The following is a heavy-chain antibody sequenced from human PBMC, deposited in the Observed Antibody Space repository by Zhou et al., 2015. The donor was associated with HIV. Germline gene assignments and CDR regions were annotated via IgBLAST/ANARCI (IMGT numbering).Heavy chain of an antibody. D-gene: IGHD3-10*01. CDR3: ARDDAFSQVNGLDI. CDR1: GGSFSSNV. V-gene: IGHV1-69*01. CDR2: VIPMFRTT. Sequence: QVQLVQSGAEVKKPGSSVKVSCKASGGSFSSNVLSWVRQAPGQGLEWMGGVIPMFRTTQYAPALQGRVTITADESRTTAYMELSRLRSDDTAFYYCARDDAFSQVNGLDIWGQGTMVTVSA. J-gene: IGHJ3*02.